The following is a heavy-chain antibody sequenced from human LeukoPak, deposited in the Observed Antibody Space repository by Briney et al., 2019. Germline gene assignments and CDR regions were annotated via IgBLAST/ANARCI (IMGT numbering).Heavy chain of an antibody. V-gene: IGHV4-39*02. Sequence: SETQSLTCTVSCRSLSSSNYYWGWIRQPPGNGLHWIMSIYYSGSTYSNRCPKRRFPISIQTTQNHCTLKLSAVTVADSAMYYCARRVRVGPCPASRYYFDYWGEGTLVTVSS. D-gene: IGHD2-15*01. CDR1: CRSLSSSNYY. CDR2: IYYSGST. J-gene: IGHJ4*02. CDR3: ARRVRVGPCPASRYYFDY.